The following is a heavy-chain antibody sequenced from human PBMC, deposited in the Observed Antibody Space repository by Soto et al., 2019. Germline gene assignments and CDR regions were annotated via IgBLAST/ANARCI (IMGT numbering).Heavy chain of an antibody. CDR2: VYYNENT. CDR1: GGSISSFTYY. J-gene: IGHJ5*02. V-gene: IGHV4-39*01. CDR3: ARRERYYGSPGWFDP. D-gene: IGHD3-10*01. Sequence: SETLSLTCSVSGGSISSFTYYWGWIRQPPGKGLEWIGTVYYNENTYYNPSLKSRVTITVDTAKNQFPLNLRSVTAADTAMYFCARRERYYGSPGWFDPWGPGTLVTVSS.